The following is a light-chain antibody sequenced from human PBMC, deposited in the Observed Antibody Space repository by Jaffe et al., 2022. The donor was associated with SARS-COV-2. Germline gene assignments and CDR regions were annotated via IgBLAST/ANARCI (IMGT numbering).Light chain of an antibody. Sequence: EIVLTQSPATLSLSPGERATLSCRASQSVSSYLAWYQQKPGQAPRLLIYDASNRATGIPARFSGSGSGTDFTLTISSLEPEDFAVYYCQQRSNWPSSDFGGGTKVEIK. J-gene: IGKJ4*01. CDR1: QSVSSY. V-gene: IGKV3-11*01. CDR2: DAS. CDR3: QQRSNWPSSD.